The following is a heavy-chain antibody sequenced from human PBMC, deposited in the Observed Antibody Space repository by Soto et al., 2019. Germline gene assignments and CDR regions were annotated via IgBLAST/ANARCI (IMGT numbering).Heavy chain of an antibody. CDR2: ISYDESNK. Sequence: GGSKRVSCTASGFTFSSYGRHWVRQDTGKGLEWVAVISYDESNKYYADSVKGRFTISSDNSENTLYLQMNSLRAEDTAVYYYAKDLTKQIVGAIPVRYRWGQGTLVTVSS. CDR1: GFTFSSYG. V-gene: IGHV3-30*18. J-gene: IGHJ4*02. D-gene: IGHD1-26*01. CDR3: AKDLTKQIVGAIPVRYR.